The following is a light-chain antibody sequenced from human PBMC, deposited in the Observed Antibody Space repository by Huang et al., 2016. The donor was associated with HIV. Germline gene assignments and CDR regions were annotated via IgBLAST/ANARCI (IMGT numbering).Light chain of an antibody. V-gene: IGKV3-20*01. CDR1: QSVSSSY. Sequence: EIVLTQSPGTLSLSPGERATLSCTASQSVSSSYLAWYQQKLGQAPSLLIYGASTRATGVPDRVSGSGSGTDFTLTISRLEPEDFGVYYCQQYGSSRGFTFGPGTKVDIK. CDR3: QQYGSSRGFT. CDR2: GAS. J-gene: IGKJ3*01.